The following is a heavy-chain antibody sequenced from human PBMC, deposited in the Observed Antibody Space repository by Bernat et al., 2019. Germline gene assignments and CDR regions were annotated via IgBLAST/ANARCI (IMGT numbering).Heavy chain of an antibody. J-gene: IGHJ1*01. CDR1: GFTFSNYW. CDR3: ARDYCSGGSCYSNQYFQH. D-gene: IGHD2-15*01. CDR2: ISHDGRGT. V-gene: IGHV3-74*01. Sequence: EEQLVESGGDLVQSGGSLRLSCTASGFTFSNYWMSWVRQAPGKGLVWVSRISHDGRGTTHADSVEGRFTISRDNAKKTLYLQMNSLRAEDTAVYYCARDYCSGGSCYSNQYFQHWGQGTLVTVSS.